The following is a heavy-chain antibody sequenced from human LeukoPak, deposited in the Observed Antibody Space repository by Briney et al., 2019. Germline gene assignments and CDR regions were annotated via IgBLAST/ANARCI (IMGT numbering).Heavy chain of an antibody. V-gene: IGHV3-9*01. CDR2: ISWNSDDI. CDR1: EFTFDDYA. D-gene: IGHD6-13*01. CDR3: ATGVYYFDY. Sequence: PGGSLRLSCAVSEFTFDDYAMHWVRQAPGKGLEWVSGISWNSDDIGYADSVKGRFTISRDNAKNSLYLQMNSLRAEDTAVYYCATGVYYFDYWGQGTLVTVSS. J-gene: IGHJ4*02.